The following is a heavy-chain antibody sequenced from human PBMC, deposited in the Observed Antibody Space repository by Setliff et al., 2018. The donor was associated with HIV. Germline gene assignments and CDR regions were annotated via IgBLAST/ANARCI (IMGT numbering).Heavy chain of an antibody. Sequence: GGSLRLSCAASRFSFTTSWMTWVRQAPGKGLEWVSVVSGGGRNTTYYADSVKARFTISRDNTENSLFLQMNSLRPEDTAVYYCARLNSSGYYVFDYWSQGTLVTVSS. J-gene: IGHJ4*02. CDR1: RFSFTTSW. D-gene: IGHD3-22*01. V-gene: IGHV3-48*04. CDR2: VSGGGRNTT. CDR3: ARLNSSGYYVFDY.